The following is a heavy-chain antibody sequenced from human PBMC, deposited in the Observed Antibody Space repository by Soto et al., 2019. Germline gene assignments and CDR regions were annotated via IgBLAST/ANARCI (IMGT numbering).Heavy chain of an antibody. Sequence: PGRSLRLSCAGSGVTFRGYAVHWVRQTPGKGLEWVTVISDDGSKTYYADSVKGRFSVSRDYSTNMVFLQMSSLRSEDTAVYHCARAYQLTYYFDDWGPGTPVTVSS. V-gene: IGHV3-30*14. D-gene: IGHD3-16*01. CDR3: ARAYQLTYYFDD. J-gene: IGHJ4*02. CDR1: GVTFRGYA. CDR2: ISDDGSKT.